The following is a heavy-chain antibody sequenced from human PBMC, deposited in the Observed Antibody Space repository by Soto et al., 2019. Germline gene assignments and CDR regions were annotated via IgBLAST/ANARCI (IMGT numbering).Heavy chain of an antibody. J-gene: IGHJ4*02. V-gene: IGHV1-2*04. D-gene: IGHD4-17*01. CDR1: GYTFTSYY. CDR2: INPNSGGT. Sequence: GASVKVSCKASGYTFTSYYMHWVRQAPGQGLEWMGWINPNSGGTNYAQKFQGWVTMTRDTSISTAYMELSRLRSADTAVYHCARGDYGDNLDYWGQGTLVTSPQ. CDR3: ARGDYGDNLDY.